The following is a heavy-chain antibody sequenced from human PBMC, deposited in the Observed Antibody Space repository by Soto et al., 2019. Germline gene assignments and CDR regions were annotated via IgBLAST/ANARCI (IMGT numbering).Heavy chain of an antibody. CDR2: ISSSSSTI. V-gene: IGHV3-48*01. CDR1: GFTFSSYS. J-gene: IGHJ4*02. CDR3: ARVSGSGLAD. Sequence: EVQLVESGGGLVQPGGSLRLSCAASGFTFSSYSMNWVRQAPGKGLEWVSYISSSSSTIYYADSAKGRFTISRDNAKNSLHLQMNSLRAEDTAVYYCARVSGSGLADWGQGTLVTVSS. D-gene: IGHD3-10*01.